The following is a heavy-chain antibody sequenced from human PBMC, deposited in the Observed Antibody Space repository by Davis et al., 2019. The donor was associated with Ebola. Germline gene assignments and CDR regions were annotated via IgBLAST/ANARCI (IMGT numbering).Heavy chain of an antibody. V-gene: IGHV3-13*01. J-gene: IGHJ5*02. CDR3: ARANSGCTGGGCFSGHWFDP. CDR1: GFTFSYYD. D-gene: IGHD2-15*01. Sequence: GESLKISCAASGFTFSYYDMQWVRQAAGKGLEWVSGIGTIGGDTHYADSVKGRFTISRDDAKNSLYLQMDSLRAGDTAIYYCARANSGCTGGGCFSGHWFDPWGQRTLVTVSS. CDR2: IGTIGGDT.